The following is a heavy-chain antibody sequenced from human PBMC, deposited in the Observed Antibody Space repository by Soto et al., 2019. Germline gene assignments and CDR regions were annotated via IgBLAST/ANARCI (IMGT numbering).Heavy chain of an antibody. D-gene: IGHD3-10*01. V-gene: IGHV4-31*03. J-gene: IGHJ4*02. CDR2: IYYSGST. CDR1: GGSISSGGYY. CDR3: ARDVFGDLYYFDY. Sequence: SETLSLTCTVSGGSISSGGYYWSWIRQHPGKGLEWIGYIYYSGSTYYNPSLKSRVTISVDTSKNQFSLKLSSVAAADTAVYYCARDVFGDLYYFDYWGQGTLVTVSS.